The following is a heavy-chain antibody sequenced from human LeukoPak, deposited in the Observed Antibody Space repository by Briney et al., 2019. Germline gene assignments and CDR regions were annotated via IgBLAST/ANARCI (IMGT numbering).Heavy chain of an antibody. V-gene: IGHV1-2*02. CDR3: ARKSGSPQPENWFDP. J-gene: IGHJ5*02. Sequence: ASVKVSCKASGYTFTGYYMHWVRQAPGQGLEWMGWINPNSGGTNYAQKFQGRVTMTRDTSISTAYMELSRLRSDDTAVYYCARKSGSPQPENWFDPWGQGTLVTVSS. D-gene: IGHD1-14*01. CDR2: INPNSGGT. CDR1: GYTFTGYY.